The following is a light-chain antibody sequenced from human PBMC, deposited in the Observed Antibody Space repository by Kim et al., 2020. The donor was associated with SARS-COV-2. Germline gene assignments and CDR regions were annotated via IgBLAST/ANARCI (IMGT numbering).Light chain of an antibody. CDR3: QQYLSVPVT. V-gene: IGKV4-1*01. CDR2: WAS. CDR1: QSVLYSSNNKNY. J-gene: IGKJ3*01. Sequence: DIVMTQSPDSLAVSLGERATINCKSTQSVLYSSNNKNYLAWYQQKPGQPPKLLIYWASTRESGVPDRFSGSGSGTDFTLTISSLQAEDVAVYYCQQYLSVPVTFGPGTKVDIK.